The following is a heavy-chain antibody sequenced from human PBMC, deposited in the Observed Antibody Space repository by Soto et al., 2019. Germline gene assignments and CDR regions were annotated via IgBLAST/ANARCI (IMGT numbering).Heavy chain of an antibody. CDR1: GGSVSSGSYY. V-gene: IGHV4-61*01. CDR3: ARGRGYSSGWYPTEFNWFDP. CDR2: IYYSGST. Sequence: PSETLSLTCTVSGGSVSSGSYYWSWIRQPPGTGLEWIGYIYYSGSTNYNPSLKSRVTISVDTSKNQFSLKLSSVTAADTAVYYCARGRGYSSGWYPTEFNWFDPWGQGTLVTVS. J-gene: IGHJ5*02. D-gene: IGHD6-19*01.